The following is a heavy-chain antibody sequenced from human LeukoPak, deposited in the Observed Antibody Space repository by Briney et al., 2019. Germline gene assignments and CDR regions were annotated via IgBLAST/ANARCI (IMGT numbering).Heavy chain of an antibody. CDR1: GFTFSSYS. CDR3: ARDTFQPGLIDS. J-gene: IGHJ4*02. V-gene: IGHV3-21*06. D-gene: IGHD2-2*01. Sequence: GGSLRLSCAPSGFTFSSYSMNWVRQAPGKGLEWVSSISSASSYIHYADSVKGRFTISRDNARNTLFLQLSSLRAEDSAVYYCARDTFQPGLIDSWGQGTLVTVSS. CDR2: ISSASSYI.